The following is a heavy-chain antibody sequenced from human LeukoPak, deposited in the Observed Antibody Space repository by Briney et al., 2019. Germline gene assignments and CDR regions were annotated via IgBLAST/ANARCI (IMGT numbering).Heavy chain of an antibody. V-gene: IGHV4-39*07. CDR2: IYYSGST. CDR3: ARDPSLRYFDWLPEYAFDI. D-gene: IGHD3-9*01. Sequence: SETLSLTCTVSGGSISSSSYYWGWIRQPPGKGLEWIGSIYYSGSTYYNPSLKSRVTISVDTSKNQFSLKLSSVTAADTAVYYCARDPSLRYFDWLPEYAFDIWGQGTMVTVSS. CDR1: GGSISSSSYY. J-gene: IGHJ3*02.